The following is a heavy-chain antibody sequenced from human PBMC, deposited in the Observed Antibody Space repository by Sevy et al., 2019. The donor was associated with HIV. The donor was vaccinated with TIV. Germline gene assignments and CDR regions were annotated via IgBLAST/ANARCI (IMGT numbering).Heavy chain of an antibody. Sequence: ASVKVSCKASGYTFTSYGISWVRQAPGQGLEWMGWISAYNGNTNYAQKLQGRVTMTTDTSTSTAYMELRSLRSDDTAVYYCARAPYSSSWYDAFDIRGQGTMVTVSS. J-gene: IGHJ3*02. CDR2: ISAYNGNT. D-gene: IGHD6-13*01. CDR3: ARAPYSSSWYDAFDI. CDR1: GYTFTSYG. V-gene: IGHV1-18*01.